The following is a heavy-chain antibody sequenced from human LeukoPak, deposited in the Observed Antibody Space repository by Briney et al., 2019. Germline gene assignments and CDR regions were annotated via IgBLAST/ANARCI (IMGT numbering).Heavy chain of an antibody. D-gene: IGHD3-22*01. Sequence: GGSLRLSCAASGFNCSSYTMNWVRQAPGMGLEWLSYISASRDITYYADSVKGRFTISRDSSKNTLYLQMNSLRAEDTAVYYCAKDRGYHYDSSGYYRMDAFDIWGQGTMVTVSS. CDR1: GFNCSSYT. J-gene: IGHJ3*02. CDR2: ISASRDIT. V-gene: IGHV3-48*01. CDR3: AKDRGYHYDSSGYYRMDAFDI.